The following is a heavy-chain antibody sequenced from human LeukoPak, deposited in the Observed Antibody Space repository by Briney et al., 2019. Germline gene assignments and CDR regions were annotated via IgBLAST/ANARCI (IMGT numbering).Heavy chain of an antibody. CDR3: ARAYSSGWYTRYYYYGMDV. V-gene: IGHV1-69*13. CDR2: IIPIFGTA. CDR1: GGTFSSYA. Sequence: GASVKVSCKASGGTFSSYAISWVRQAPGQGLEWMGGIIPIFGTANYAQKFQGRVTITADESTGTAYMELSSLRSEDTAVYYCARAYSSGWYTRYYYYGMDVWGQGTTVTVSS. D-gene: IGHD6-19*01. J-gene: IGHJ6*02.